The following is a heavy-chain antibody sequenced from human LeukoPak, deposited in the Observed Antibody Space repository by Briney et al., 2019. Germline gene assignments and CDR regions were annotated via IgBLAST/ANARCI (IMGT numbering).Heavy chain of an antibody. Sequence: GESLKIFCKGSGYSFSTDWIGWVRQMPGKGLEWMGIIYPGDSDTRYSPSFQGQVTISADKSISTAYLQWSSLKASDTAIYYCARRVMTTETFDYWGQGTLVTVSS. D-gene: IGHD4-17*01. CDR3: ARRVMTTETFDY. CDR2: IYPGDSDT. J-gene: IGHJ4*02. CDR1: GYSFSTDW. V-gene: IGHV5-51*01.